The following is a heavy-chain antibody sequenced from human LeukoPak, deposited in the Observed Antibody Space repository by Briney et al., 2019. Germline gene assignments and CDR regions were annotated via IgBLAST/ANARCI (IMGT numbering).Heavy chain of an antibody. D-gene: IGHD3-22*01. Sequence: PSETLSLTCTVSGGSISSDAYYWAWVRQPTGKGLEWIGIVYYTGSTYYNPSLKSRLIMFVDTSKNQFSLKLSSVTAADTAVYYCATIETDNSGYHWFDPWGQGTLVTVSS. CDR3: ATIETDNSGYHWFDP. V-gene: IGHV4-39*01. J-gene: IGHJ5*02. CDR2: VYYTGST. CDR1: GGSISSDAYY.